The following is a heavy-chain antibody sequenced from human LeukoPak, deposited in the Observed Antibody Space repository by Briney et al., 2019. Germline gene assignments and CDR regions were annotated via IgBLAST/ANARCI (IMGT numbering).Heavy chain of an antibody. J-gene: IGHJ4*02. CDR1: GYTFTSYG. CDR2: ISAYNGNT. Sequence: ASVKVSCKASGYTFTSYGISWVRQAPGQGLEGMGWISAYNGNTNYAQKLQGRVTMTTDTSTSTAYMELSSLRSEDTAVYDCARYHLRIQRSGWSYWGQGTLVTVSS. CDR3: ARYHLRIQRSGWSY. D-gene: IGHD6-19*01. V-gene: IGHV1-18*01.